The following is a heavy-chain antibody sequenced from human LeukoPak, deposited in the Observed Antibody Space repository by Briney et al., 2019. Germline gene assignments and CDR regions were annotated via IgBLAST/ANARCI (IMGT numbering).Heavy chain of an antibody. Sequence: ASVKVSCKASRYTFTSFDINWVRQATGQGLEWMGWMNYNSGNTGYAQKFQGRVIMTRNISISTAYMELSSLRSEDSAVYYCARVKYNWNDIFENWFDPWGQGTLVTVSS. CDR3: ARVKYNWNDIFENWFDP. J-gene: IGHJ5*02. V-gene: IGHV1-8*01. CDR2: MNYNSGNT. D-gene: IGHD1-1*01. CDR1: RYTFTSFD.